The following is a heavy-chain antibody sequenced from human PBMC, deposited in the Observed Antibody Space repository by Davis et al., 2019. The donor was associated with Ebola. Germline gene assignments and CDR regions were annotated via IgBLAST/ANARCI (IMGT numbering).Heavy chain of an antibody. CDR2: IYYSGST. CDR1: GGPFSGHF. J-gene: IGHJ4*02. CDR3: ARGLVGLAARVFDY. V-gene: IGHV4-59*11. Sequence: SQTLSLTCAVSGGPFSGHFWTWIRQPPGKGLQWIGYIYYSGSTNYNPSLKSRVTISVDTSKNQFSLKLSSVTAADTAVYYCARGLVGLAARVFDYWGQGTLVTVSS. D-gene: IGHD6-6*01.